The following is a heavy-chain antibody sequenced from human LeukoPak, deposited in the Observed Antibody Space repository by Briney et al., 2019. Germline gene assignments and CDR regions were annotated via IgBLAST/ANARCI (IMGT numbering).Heavy chain of an antibody. J-gene: IGHJ4*02. CDR3: AREVVHFDY. CDR2: ISTSSSTM. D-gene: IGHD2-15*01. V-gene: IGHV3-48*02. Sequence: GGSLRLSCAASGFTFSSYSMNWVRQAPGKGLEWVSYISTSSSTMYYADSVKGRFTISRDNAKNSLYLQINSLRDEDTAVYYCAREVVHFDYWGQGTLVTVSS. CDR1: GFTFSSYS.